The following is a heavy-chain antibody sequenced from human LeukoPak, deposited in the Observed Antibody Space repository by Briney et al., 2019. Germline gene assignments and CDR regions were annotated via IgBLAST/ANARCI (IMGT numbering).Heavy chain of an antibody. CDR2: IIPIFGTT. V-gene: IGHV1-69*06. D-gene: IGHD6-13*01. Sequence: SVRVPCKTSGGTFSSYAITWVRQTPGQGLEWMGGIIPIFGTTNYAQKFQDRVTITADKSTSTAYMKLSSLRSEDTAVYYCARVVGLTGYSSNWYSGYYYYMDVWGKGTTVTVSS. CDR3: ARVVGLTGYSSNWYSGYYYYMDV. CDR1: GGTFSSYA. J-gene: IGHJ6*03.